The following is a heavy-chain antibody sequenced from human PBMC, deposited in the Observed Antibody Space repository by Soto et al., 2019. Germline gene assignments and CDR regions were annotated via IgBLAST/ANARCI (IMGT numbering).Heavy chain of an antibody. CDR3: ARTYYDFWSGYWRWFDP. Sequence: SGTLSLTCTVSGGSISGYYWSWIRQPPGKGLEWIGYIYYSGSTNYNPSLKSRVTISIDTSKNQFSLKLSSVTAADTAVYYCARTYYDFWSGYWRWFDPWGQGTLVTVSS. J-gene: IGHJ5*02. CDR1: GGSISGYY. CDR2: IYYSGST. V-gene: IGHV4-59*01. D-gene: IGHD3-3*01.